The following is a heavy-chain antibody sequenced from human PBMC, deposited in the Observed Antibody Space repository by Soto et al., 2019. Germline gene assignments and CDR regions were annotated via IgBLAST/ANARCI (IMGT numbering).Heavy chain of an antibody. V-gene: IGHV4-4*02. CDR1: GGSISSSNW. CDR2: IYHSGSI. CDR3: ARGVYSDGYGTDWFDP. D-gene: IGHD5-18*01. Sequence: QVQLQESGPGLVKPSGTLSLTCAVSGGSISSSNWWNWVRQPPGKGLEWNGEIYHSGSINHNPSLKSQVTISVDKSKHQFSLKLSSVTAADTAVYYCARGVYSDGYGTDWFDPWGQGTLVTVSS. J-gene: IGHJ5*02.